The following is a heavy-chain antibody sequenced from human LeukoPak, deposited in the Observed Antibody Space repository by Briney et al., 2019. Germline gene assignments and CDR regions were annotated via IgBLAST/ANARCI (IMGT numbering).Heavy chain of an antibody. CDR3: ARDGFYYHYYMDV. V-gene: IGHV4-39*07. J-gene: IGHJ6*03. Sequence: PSETLSLTCTVSGGSISSSSYYWGWIRQPPGKGLEWIGGISYSGATYYNPSLKSRVSMSVHTSKNQFSLKLSSVTAADTAVYYCARDGFYYHYYMDVWGEGTTVTVSS. CDR1: GGSISSSSYY. D-gene: IGHD1-14*01. CDR2: ISYSGAT.